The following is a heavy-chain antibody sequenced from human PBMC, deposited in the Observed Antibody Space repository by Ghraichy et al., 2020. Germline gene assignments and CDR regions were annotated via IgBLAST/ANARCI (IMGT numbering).Heavy chain of an antibody. Sequence: ASVKVSCKASGYTFTDYYMHWVRQATGQGLDYMGWINPKSGDTNYAQNFQGRVTMTRDTSINTAYMELKSLSFDDTAVYYCARERVVGTENYGMDVWGQGTTVTVSS. D-gene: IGHD6-19*01. CDR2: INPKSGDT. J-gene: IGHJ6*02. CDR3: ARERVVGTENYGMDV. CDR1: GYTFTDYY. V-gene: IGHV1-2*02.